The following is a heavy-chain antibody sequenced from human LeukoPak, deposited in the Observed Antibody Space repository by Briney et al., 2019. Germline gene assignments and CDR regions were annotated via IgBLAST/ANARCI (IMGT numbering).Heavy chain of an antibody. J-gene: IGHJ4*02. Sequence: GGSLRLSCVASGFTFSSFDINWVRQAPGKGLEWVSYISSSGRSVYYADSVKGRFTISRDNAKNSLYLQMNSLRAEDTAVYYCARDYGGNPGYWGQGTLVTVSS. D-gene: IGHD4-23*01. CDR3: ARDYGGNPGY. CDR2: ISSSGRSV. V-gene: IGHV3-48*03. CDR1: GFTFSSFD.